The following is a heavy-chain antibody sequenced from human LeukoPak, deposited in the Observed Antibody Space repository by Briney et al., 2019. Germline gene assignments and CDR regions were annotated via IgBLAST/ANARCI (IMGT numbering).Heavy chain of an antibody. J-gene: IGHJ4*02. Sequence: PGGSLRLSCAASGFTFSSYWMSWVRQAPGKGLEWVANIKQDGSEKYYVDSVKGRFTISRDNAKNSLYLQMNSLRAEDTALYYCAKDMARFGELLDYWGQGTLVTVSS. CDR2: IKQDGSEK. CDR1: GFTFSSYW. V-gene: IGHV3-7*03. D-gene: IGHD3-10*01. CDR3: AKDMARFGELLDY.